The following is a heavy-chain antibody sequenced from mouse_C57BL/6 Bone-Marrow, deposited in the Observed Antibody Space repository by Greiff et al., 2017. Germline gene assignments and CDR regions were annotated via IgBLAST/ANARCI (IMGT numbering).Heavy chain of an antibody. V-gene: IGHV5-12*01. J-gene: IGHJ1*03. CDR3: AKHGRYFDV. CDR1: GFTFSDYY. Sequence: EVNVVESGGGLVQPGGSLKLSCAASGFTFSDYYMYWVRQTPEKRLEWVAYISNGGGSTYYPDTVQGRFTISRDNAKNTLYLQMSRLKSEDTAMYYCAKHGRYFDVWGTGTTVTVSS. CDR2: ISNGGGST.